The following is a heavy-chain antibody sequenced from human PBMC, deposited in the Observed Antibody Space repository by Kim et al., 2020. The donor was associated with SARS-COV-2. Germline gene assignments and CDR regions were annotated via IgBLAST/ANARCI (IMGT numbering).Heavy chain of an antibody. V-gene: IGHV3-48*02. D-gene: IGHD2-15*01. CDR3: ARERCSDGNCYWGAY. Sequence: DSVKGRFTISRDNVKNSLYLKMNSGRDDDTAIYYCARERCSDGNCYWGAYWGQGTLVTVSP. J-gene: IGHJ4*02.